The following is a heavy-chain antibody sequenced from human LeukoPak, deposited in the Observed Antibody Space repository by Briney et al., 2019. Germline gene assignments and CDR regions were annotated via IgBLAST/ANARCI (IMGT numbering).Heavy chain of an antibody. CDR2: ISGSGGST. CDR3: AKSPNDFWSGYYPDY. V-gene: IGHV3-23*01. J-gene: IGHJ4*01. Sequence: PGGSLRLSCAASGFTFSSYAMSWVRQAPGKGLEWVSAISGSGGSTYYADSVKGRFTISRDNSKNTLYLQMNSLRTEDTAVYYCAKSPNDFWSGYYPDYWGXXXXXTVXX. D-gene: IGHD3-3*01. CDR1: GFTFSSYA.